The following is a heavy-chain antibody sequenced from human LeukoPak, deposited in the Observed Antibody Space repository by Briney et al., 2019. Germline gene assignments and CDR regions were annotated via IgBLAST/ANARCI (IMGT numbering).Heavy chain of an antibody. Sequence: TSETLSLTCAVYGGSFSGYYWSWIRQPPGKGLEWIGEINHSGSTNYNPSLKSRVTISVDTSKNQFSLKLTSVTAADTSVYVCARGPPTDYYDSSGFYYVFDYWGQGTLVTVSS. CDR1: GGSFSGYY. CDR2: INHSGST. D-gene: IGHD3-22*01. J-gene: IGHJ4*02. V-gene: IGHV4-34*01. CDR3: ARGPPTDYYDSSGFYYVFDY.